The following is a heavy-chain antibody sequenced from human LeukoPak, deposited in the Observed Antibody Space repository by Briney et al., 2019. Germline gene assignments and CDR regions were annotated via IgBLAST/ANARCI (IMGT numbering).Heavy chain of an antibody. V-gene: IGHV1-18*01. D-gene: IGHD2-15*01. J-gene: IGHJ3*02. CDR2: INAYNGNT. CDR3: ARQYCSGGSCYSFAFDI. CDR1: GYTFTSYG. Sequence: ASVKVSCKASGYTFTSYGISWVRQAPGQGLEWMCWINAYNGNTNYAQKLQGRVTMTTDTSTSTAYMELRSLRSDDTAVYYCARQYCSGGSCYSFAFDIWGQGTMVTVSS.